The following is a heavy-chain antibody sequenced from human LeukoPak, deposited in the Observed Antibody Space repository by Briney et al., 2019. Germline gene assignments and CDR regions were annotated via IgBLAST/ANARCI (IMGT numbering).Heavy chain of an antibody. Sequence: PSETLSLTCTVSGGSISSSSYYWGWIRQPPGKGLEWIGSIYYSGSTYYNPSLKSRVTISVDTSKNQFSLKLSSVTAADTAVYYCARALTGYCSSTSCGGPHWFDPWGQGTLVTVSS. D-gene: IGHD2-2*01. CDR1: GGSISSSSYY. J-gene: IGHJ5*02. CDR2: IYYSGST. V-gene: IGHV4-39*01. CDR3: ARALTGYCSSTSCGGPHWFDP.